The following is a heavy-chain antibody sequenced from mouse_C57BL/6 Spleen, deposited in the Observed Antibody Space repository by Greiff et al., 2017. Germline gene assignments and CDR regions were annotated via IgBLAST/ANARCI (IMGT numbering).Heavy chain of an antibody. Sequence: VQLQQSGAELAKPGASVKLSCKASGYTFTSYWMHWVKKRPGQGLEWIGYINPSSGYTKYNQKFKDKATLTADKSSSTAYMQLSSLTYEDSAVYYCARNVVARYFDVWGTGTTVTVSS. D-gene: IGHD1-1*01. CDR2: INPSSGYT. J-gene: IGHJ1*03. V-gene: IGHV1-7*01. CDR1: GYTFTSYW. CDR3: ARNVVARYFDV.